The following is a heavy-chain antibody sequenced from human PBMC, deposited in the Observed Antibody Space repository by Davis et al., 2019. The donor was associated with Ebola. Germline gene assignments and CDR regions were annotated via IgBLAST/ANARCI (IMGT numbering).Heavy chain of an antibody. Sequence: ASVKVSCKASGYTFTSYYMHWVRQAPGQGLEWMGIINPSGGSTSYAQKFQGRVTMTRDTSTSTVYMELSSLRSEDTAMYYCARDLTASNYYYGMDVWGQGTTVTVSS. CDR3: ARDLTASNYYYGMDV. CDR1: GYTFTSYY. V-gene: IGHV1-46*01. CDR2: INPSGGST. J-gene: IGHJ6*02. D-gene: IGHD4/OR15-4a*01.